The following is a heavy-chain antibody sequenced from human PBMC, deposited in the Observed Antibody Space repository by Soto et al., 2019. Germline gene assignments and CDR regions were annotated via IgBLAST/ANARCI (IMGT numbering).Heavy chain of an antibody. CDR1: GFTFSSYG. J-gene: IGHJ4*02. Sequence: QVQLVESGGGVVQPGRSLRLSCAASGFTFSSYGMHWVRQAPGKGLEWVAVISYDGSNKYYADSVKGRFTISRDNSKNWLQLEMISLGAEDAAVYFCAKETYSGPRDYWGQGTLVTVSS. D-gene: IGHD2-15*01. CDR3: AKETYSGPRDY. V-gene: IGHV3-30*18. CDR2: ISYDGSNK.